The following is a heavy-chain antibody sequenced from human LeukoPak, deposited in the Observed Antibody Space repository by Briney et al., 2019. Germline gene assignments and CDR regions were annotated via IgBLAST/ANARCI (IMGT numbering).Heavy chain of an antibody. CDR2: ISAYNGNT. V-gene: IGHV1-18*01. D-gene: IGHD2-15*01. Sequence: ASVKVSCKASGYTFTSYGISWVRQAPGQGLEWMGWISAYNGNTNYAQKLQGRVTMTTDTSTSTAYMELRSLRSDDTAVYYCARNVVVVVAATRSNWFDPWGQGTLVTVSS. J-gene: IGHJ5*02. CDR3: ARNVVVVVAATRSNWFDP. CDR1: GYTFTSYG.